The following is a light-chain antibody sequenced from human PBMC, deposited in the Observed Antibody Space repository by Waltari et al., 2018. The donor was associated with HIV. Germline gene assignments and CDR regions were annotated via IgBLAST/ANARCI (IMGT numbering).Light chain of an antibody. Sequence: QSALTPPASVSGSPGQSITISCTGTHSDIGKYNLVSWYQQHPGKVPKVLIFEVTTRPSGISHRFSGSKSDNTASLTISGLQAEDEADYYCSSYATGNTYVFGTGTSVTVL. J-gene: IGLJ1*01. CDR3: SSYATGNTYV. CDR1: HSDIGKYNL. V-gene: IGLV2-23*02. CDR2: EVT.